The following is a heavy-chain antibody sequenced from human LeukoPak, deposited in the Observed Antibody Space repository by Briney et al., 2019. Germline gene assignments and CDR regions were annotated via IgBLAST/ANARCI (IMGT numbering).Heavy chain of an antibody. CDR1: GFNFNNYW. V-gene: IGHV3-23*01. CDR2: ISGSGGST. D-gene: IGHD6-19*01. J-gene: IGHJ4*02. Sequence: PGGSLRLSCAASGFNFNNYWMSWLRQAPGKGLEWVSAISGSGGSTYYADSVKGRFTISRDNSKNTLYLQMNSLRAEDTAVYYCAKGFLSSGWYYFDYWGQGTLVTVSS. CDR3: AKGFLSSGWYYFDY.